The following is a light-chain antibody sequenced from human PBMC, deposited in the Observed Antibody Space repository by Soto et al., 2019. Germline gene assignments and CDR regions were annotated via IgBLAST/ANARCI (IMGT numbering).Light chain of an antibody. V-gene: IGKV3-11*01. CDR2: DAS. CDR1: QSVSRN. Sequence: EIVLTQSPAILSLSPGERATFSCRASQSVSRNLDWYQHKPGQTPRLLIYDASNRATGIPVRFSGSGFGTDFTLTISSLEPEDFAVYYCQQRSNGLSFGPGTKVDIK. CDR3: QQRSNGLS. J-gene: IGKJ3*01.